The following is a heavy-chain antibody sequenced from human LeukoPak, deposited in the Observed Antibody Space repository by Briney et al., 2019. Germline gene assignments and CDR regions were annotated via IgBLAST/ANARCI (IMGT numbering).Heavy chain of an antibody. V-gene: IGHV1-18*01. CDR3: ARDGTYYYDSSGYYPTPLNDY. CDR1: GYTFTSYG. D-gene: IGHD3-22*01. J-gene: IGHJ4*02. CDR2: ISAYNGNT. Sequence: GASVKVSCKASGYTFTSYGISWVRQAPGQGLEWMGWISAYNGNTNYAQKLQGRVTMTTDTSTSTAYMELRSLRSDDTAVYYCARDGTYYYDSSGYYPTPLNDYWGQGTLVTVSS.